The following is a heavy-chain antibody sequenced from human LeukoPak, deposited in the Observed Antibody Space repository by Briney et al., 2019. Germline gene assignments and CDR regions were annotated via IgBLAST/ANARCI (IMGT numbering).Heavy chain of an antibody. Sequence: ASVKVSCKASGYTFTSYGISWVRQAPGQGLEWMGWISAYSGNTNYAQKLQGRVTMTTDTSTSTAYMELRSLRSDDTAVYYCARSTWGLFCGGDCYSGAFDIWGQGTMVTVSS. CDR2: ISAYSGNT. J-gene: IGHJ3*02. CDR1: GYTFTSYG. V-gene: IGHV1-18*01. D-gene: IGHD2-21*02. CDR3: ARSTWGLFCGGDCYSGAFDI.